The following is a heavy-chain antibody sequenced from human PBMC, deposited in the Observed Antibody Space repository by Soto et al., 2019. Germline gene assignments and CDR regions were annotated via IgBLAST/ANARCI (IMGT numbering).Heavy chain of an antibody. D-gene: IGHD6-6*01. Sequence: QVQLVQSGAEVKKPGSSVMVSCKASGGTFSSYAISWVRQAPGQGLEWMGGIIPIFGTANYAQKFQGRVTITADESTSTAYMELSSMRAEYTAVYYCAIDREIAAERDFAYWGQGTLVTVSS. V-gene: IGHV1-69*12. J-gene: IGHJ4*02. CDR1: GGTFSSYA. CDR2: IIPIFGTA. CDR3: AIDREIAAERDFAY.